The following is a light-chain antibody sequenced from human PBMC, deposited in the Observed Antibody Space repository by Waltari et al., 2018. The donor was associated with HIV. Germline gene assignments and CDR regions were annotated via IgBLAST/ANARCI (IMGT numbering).Light chain of an antibody. CDR3: AAWDDTPGGRDV. V-gene: IGLV1-47*01. J-gene: IGLJ1*01. Sequence: QSVLTQPPSASGTSGQRVTISCSGSSSNIGSNYVYWHQQLPGTAPKLVIYRNNARPSGVPDRFSGSKSGTSASLAITGVQSEDEADYYCAAWDDTPGGRDVFGTGTKLTVL. CDR1: SSNIGSNY. CDR2: RNN.